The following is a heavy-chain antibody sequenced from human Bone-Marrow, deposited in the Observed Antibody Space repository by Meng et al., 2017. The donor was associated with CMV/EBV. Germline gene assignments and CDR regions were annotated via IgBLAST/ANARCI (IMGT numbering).Heavy chain of an antibody. D-gene: IGHD6-6*01. V-gene: IGHV3-48*04. CDR3: AKDMGSSSPQGYYYYYGMDV. CDR2: ISSSSSTI. J-gene: IGHJ6*02. Sequence: VGSLRLSCAASGFTFSSYSMNWVRQAPGKGLEWVSYISSSSSTIYYADSVKGRFTISRDNAKNSLYLQMNSLRAEDMALYYCAKDMGSSSPQGYYYYYGMDVWGQGTTVTVSS. CDR1: GFTFSSYS.